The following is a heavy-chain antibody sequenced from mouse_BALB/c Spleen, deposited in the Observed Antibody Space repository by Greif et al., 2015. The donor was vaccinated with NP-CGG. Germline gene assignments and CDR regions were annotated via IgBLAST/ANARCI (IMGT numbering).Heavy chain of an antibody. J-gene: IGHJ4*01. V-gene: IGHV14-3*02. Sequence: EVQLQQSGAELVKPGASVKLSCTASGFNIKDTYMHWVKQRPEQGLEWIGRIDPANGNTKYDPKFQGKATITADTSSNTAYLQLSSLTSEDTAVYYCASMITTDSYAMDYWGQGTSVTVSS. CDR1: GFNIKDTY. CDR2: IDPANGNT. D-gene: IGHD2-4*01. CDR3: ASMITTDSYAMDY.